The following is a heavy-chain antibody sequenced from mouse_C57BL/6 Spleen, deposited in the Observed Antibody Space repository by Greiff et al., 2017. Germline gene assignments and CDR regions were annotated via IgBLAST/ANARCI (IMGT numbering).Heavy chain of an antibody. CDR3: ARSYYEYDDGDFDY. D-gene: IGHD2-4*01. J-gene: IGHJ2*01. V-gene: IGHV1-82*01. CDR1: GYAFSSSW. Sequence: QVQLQQSGPELVKPGASVKISCKASGYAFSSSWMNWVKQRPGKGLEWIGRIYPGDGDTNYNGQFKGKATLTADKSSSTAYMQLSSLTSEDSAVYFCARSYYEYDDGDFDYWGQGTTLTVSS. CDR2: IYPGDGDT.